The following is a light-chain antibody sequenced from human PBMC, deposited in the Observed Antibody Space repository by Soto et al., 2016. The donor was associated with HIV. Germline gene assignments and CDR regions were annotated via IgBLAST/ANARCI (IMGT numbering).Light chain of an antibody. CDR2: AAS. V-gene: IGKV1-39*01. Sequence: RNTNSTPASQNINVYLNWYQQKPGKAPKFLIYAASHLESGVPSRFSGSGSGTEFTLTIDSLQPDDFATYYCQQSFGPLTFGGGTKVEIK. CDR3: QQSFGPLT. J-gene: IGKJ4*01. CDR1: QNINVY.